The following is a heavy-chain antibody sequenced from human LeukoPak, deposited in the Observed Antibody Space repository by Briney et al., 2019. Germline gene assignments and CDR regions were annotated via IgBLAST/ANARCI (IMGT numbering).Heavy chain of an antibody. CDR2: LYIGGNT. CDR3: MTAAGYNFGQY. Sequence: GGSLRLSWAASGFTFSSYSMNWVRQAPGKGLEWVSALYIGGNTYYADSVRGRFTISRDNSKNTLYLQMNSLRAEDTAIYYCMTAAGYNFGQYWGQGTLVTVSS. D-gene: IGHD5-18*01. V-gene: IGHV3-53*01. J-gene: IGHJ4*02. CDR1: GFTFSSYS.